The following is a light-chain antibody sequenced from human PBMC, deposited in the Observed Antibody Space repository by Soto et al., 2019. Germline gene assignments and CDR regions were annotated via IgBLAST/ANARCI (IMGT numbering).Light chain of an antibody. CDR1: QTVSITY. CDR3: QQDYNLPLT. V-gene: IGKV3D-7*01. CDR2: GAS. Sequence: VLTQSPGTLSLSPGESATLSCRASQTVSITYLTWYQQKPGQAPRLLIYGASTRATSIPARFSGSGSGTDFTLTISSLQPEDFAVYYCQQDYNLPLTFGGGTKVDIK. J-gene: IGKJ4*01.